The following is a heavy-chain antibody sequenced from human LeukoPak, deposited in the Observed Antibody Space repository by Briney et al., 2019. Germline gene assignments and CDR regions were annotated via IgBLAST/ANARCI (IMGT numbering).Heavy chain of an antibody. CDR3: ARDLNWGFHY. CDR2: ISPSSSSI. V-gene: IGHV3-48*02. J-gene: IGHJ4*02. Sequence: GGSLRLSCAASGFTFRSYSMNWVRQAPGKGLQWVSYISPSSSSIFYGDSVKGRFTISRDNAKNSLYLQMNSLRDDDTAVYYCARDLNWGFHYWGQGTLVTVPS. CDR1: GFTFRSYS. D-gene: IGHD7-27*01.